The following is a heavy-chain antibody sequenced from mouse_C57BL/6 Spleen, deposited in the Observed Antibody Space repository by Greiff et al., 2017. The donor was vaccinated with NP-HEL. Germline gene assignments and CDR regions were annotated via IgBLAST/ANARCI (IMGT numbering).Heavy chain of an antibody. Sequence: DVKLQESGPGLVKPSQSLSLTCSVTGYSITSGYYWNWIRQFPGNKLEWMGYISYDGSNNYNPSLKNRISITRDTSKNQFFLKLNSVTTEDTATYYCARDKSNYVDWYFDVWGTGTTVTVSS. CDR2: ISYDGSN. V-gene: IGHV3-6*01. CDR1: GYSITSGYY. J-gene: IGHJ1*03. D-gene: IGHD2-5*01. CDR3: ARDKSNYVDWYFDV.